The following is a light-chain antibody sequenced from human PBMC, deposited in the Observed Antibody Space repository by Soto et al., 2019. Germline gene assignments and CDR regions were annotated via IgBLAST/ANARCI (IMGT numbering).Light chain of an antibody. Sequence: QSALTQPRSVSGSPGQSVTISCTATGSDVGDSSHVSWYQLHPGKAPKLMIYEVNNRPSGVPDRFSGSKSGSTASLTISGLQAEDEAEYYCSSYAGNNIYVFGTGTKVTVL. J-gene: IGLJ1*01. V-gene: IGLV2-11*01. CDR2: EVN. CDR1: GSDVGDSSH. CDR3: SSYAGNNIYV.